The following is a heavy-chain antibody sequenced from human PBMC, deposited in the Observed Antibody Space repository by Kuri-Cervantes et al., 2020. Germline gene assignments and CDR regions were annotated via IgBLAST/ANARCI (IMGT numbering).Heavy chain of an antibody. CDR3: ARDPGE. V-gene: IGHV4-61*01. J-gene: IGHJ4*02. CDR1: GSSIGSGTHY. D-gene: IGHD3-16*01. Sequence: SETLSLTCIVSGSSIGSGTHYWSWIRQPPGKGLEWIGYIFYSGSTNYNPSLKSRVTISVDTSKNQFSLKLRSVTAADTAVYYCARDPGEWGQGTLVTVSS. CDR2: IFYSGST.